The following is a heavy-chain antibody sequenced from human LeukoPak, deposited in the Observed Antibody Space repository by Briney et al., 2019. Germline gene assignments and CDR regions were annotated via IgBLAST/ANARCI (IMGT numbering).Heavy chain of an antibody. D-gene: IGHD3-10*01. J-gene: IGHJ6*02. CDR3: AKDIRRGPGTHYYYYGMDV. CDR2: ISGRGINT. CDR1: GFTFSSYA. Sequence: GGSLRLSCAASGFTFSSYAVSWVRQAPGKGLEWVSAISGRGINTYYAASVKGRFDISRDNSRDTVYLQMNSLRAEDTAIYYCAKDIRRGPGTHYYYYGMDVWGQGTAVTVSS. V-gene: IGHV3-23*01.